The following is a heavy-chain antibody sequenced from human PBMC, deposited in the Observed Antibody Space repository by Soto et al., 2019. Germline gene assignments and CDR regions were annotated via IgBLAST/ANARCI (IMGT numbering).Heavy chain of an antibody. CDR2: IIPIFPTP. J-gene: IGHJ6*02. Sequence: QVELVQSGAEVKKPGSSVTVSCKASVGTFCNAAISWGRQAPGQGLGWMGGIIPIFPTPDYEQKFQGRVTITADEATSKVYMEWTNLRSEDTAVYYCACGKDRLQLARNYYCAMDVWGQWTTVTVSS. CDR1: VGTFCNAA. CDR3: ACGKDRLQLARNYYCAMDV. D-gene: IGHD5-12*01. V-gene: IGHV1-69*12.